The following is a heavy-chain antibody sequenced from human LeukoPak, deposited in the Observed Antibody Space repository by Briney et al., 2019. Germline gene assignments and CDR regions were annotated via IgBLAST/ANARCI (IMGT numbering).Heavy chain of an antibody. J-gene: IGHJ4*02. V-gene: IGHV3-15*07. CDR1: GFTFSNAW. D-gene: IGHD3-22*01. CDR2: IKSKTDGGTT. CDR3: TTRGGYYDSSGYFEPRDY. Sequence: GGSLRLSCAASGFTFSNAWMNWVRQAPGEGLEWVGRIKSKTDGGTTDYAAPVKGRFTISRDDSKNTLYLQMNSLKTEDTAVYYCTTRGGYYDSSGYFEPRDYWGQGTLVTVSS.